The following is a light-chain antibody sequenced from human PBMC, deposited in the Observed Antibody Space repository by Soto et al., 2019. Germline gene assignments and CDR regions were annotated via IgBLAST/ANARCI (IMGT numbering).Light chain of an antibody. J-gene: IGLJ2*01. CDR1: SSDVGGFNH. Sequence: QSVLTQPRSVSGSPGQSVTISCSGNSSDVGGFNHVSWYQQLPGKAPKFLIYNVTKRPSGVPDRFSGSRSGNTASLSISGLQAEDEAYYYCCSYAGSYTFLFGGGTKLTVL. CDR2: NVT. V-gene: IGLV2-11*01. CDR3: CSYAGSYTFL.